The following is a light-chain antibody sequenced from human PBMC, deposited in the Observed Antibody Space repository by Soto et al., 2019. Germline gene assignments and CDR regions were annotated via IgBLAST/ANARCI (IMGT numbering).Light chain of an antibody. V-gene: IGKV1-27*01. CDR3: QNYSSVPV. CDR2: AAS. J-gene: IGKJ3*01. CDR1: QDIRNF. Sequence: DIQMTQSTTSLSASVGDRVTINCRASQDIRNFVAGYQQKPGKAPKLLIYAASTLQSGVPSRFSGSGSGTDFTLTINSLQAEDFATYSCQNYSSVPVFGLGTKVESK.